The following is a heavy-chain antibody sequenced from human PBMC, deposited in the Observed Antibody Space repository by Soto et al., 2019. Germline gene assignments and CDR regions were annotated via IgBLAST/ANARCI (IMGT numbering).Heavy chain of an antibody. Sequence: LRLSCAASGFTFSSYGMHWVRQAPGKGLEWVAVISYDGSNKYYADSVKGRFTISRDNSKNTLYLQMNSLRAEDTAVYYCAKGPGNSFGVVNFDYWGQGTLVTVSS. D-gene: IGHD3-3*01. J-gene: IGHJ4*02. CDR3: AKGPGNSFGVVNFDY. CDR1: GFTFSSYG. CDR2: ISYDGSNK. V-gene: IGHV3-30*18.